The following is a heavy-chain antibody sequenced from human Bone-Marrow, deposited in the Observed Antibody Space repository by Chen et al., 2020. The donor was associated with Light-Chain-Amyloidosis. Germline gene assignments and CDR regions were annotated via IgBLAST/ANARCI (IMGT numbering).Heavy chain of an antibody. D-gene: IGHD5-12*01. CDR2: IYPDDSDA. V-gene: IGHV5-51*01. Sequence: VKKPGEPLKISCKGTGYTFPNYWIGWVRQMPGKGLEWMGGIYPDDSDARYSPSFEGQVTISADKSITTAYLQWRSLKASDTAMYYCARRRDGYNFDYWGQGTLVTVSS. CDR1: GYTFPNYW. CDR3: ARRRDGYNFDY. J-gene: IGHJ4*02.